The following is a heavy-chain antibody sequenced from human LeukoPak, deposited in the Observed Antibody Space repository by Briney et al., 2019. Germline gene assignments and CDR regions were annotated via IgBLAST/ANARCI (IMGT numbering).Heavy chain of an antibody. CDR3: ARDTSSSWYRALDY. Sequence: SETLSLTCAVYGGSFSGYYWSWIRQPPGKGLEWIGEINHSGSTNYNPSLKSRVTISVDTSKNQFSLKLSSVTAADTAVYYCARDTSSSWYRALDYWGQGTLVTVSS. V-gene: IGHV4-34*01. J-gene: IGHJ4*02. CDR1: GGSFSGYY. CDR2: INHSGST. D-gene: IGHD6-13*01.